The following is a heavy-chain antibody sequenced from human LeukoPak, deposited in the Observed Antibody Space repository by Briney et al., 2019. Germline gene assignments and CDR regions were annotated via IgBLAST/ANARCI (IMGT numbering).Heavy chain of an antibody. CDR1: GGSISSSN. D-gene: IGHD6-19*01. Sequence: PSETLSLTCAVSGGSISSSNWWSWIRQAPGKGLEWVSSIDYSGGDTHYADSVKGRFTISRDNSKNTLYLQLSSLRGDDTAVYYCARNSGWYGVSWGQGTLVTVSS. CDR3: ARNSGWYGVS. J-gene: IGHJ4*02. CDR2: IDYSGGDT. V-gene: IGHV3-23*01.